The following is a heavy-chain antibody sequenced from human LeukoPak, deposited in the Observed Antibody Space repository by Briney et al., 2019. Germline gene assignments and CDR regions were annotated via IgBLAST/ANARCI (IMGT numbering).Heavy chain of an antibody. CDR2: IRQDGGDK. V-gene: IGHV3-7*03. J-gene: IGHJ4*02. Sequence: GGSLRLSCATSGFTFSNYWMCWVRQAPGKGLEWVANIRQDGGDKYYADSVKGRFTISRDNAKNSLYLQMNSQRAGDTAVYSCARVIVTVPGQSDYFDYWGQGTLVTFSS. CDR1: GFTFSNYW. CDR3: ARVIVTVPGQSDYFDY. D-gene: IGHD2/OR15-2a*01.